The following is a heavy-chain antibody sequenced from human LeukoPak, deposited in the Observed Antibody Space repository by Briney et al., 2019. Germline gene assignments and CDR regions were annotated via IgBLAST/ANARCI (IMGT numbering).Heavy chain of an antibody. CDR3: ARDRGDYSNSYYYYYMAG. CDR1: GFTFSDYY. V-gene: IGHV3-11*01. J-gene: IGHJ6*03. D-gene: IGHD4-11*01. CDR2: ITRSGVTL. Sequence: GGSLRLSCAASGFTFSDYYMSWIRQAPGKGLEWVSYITRSGVTLNYADYAKGRFTISRDNAKNSLYLQMNSLRAEETAVYYCARDRGDYSNSYYYYYMAGCGKGTTVTVSS.